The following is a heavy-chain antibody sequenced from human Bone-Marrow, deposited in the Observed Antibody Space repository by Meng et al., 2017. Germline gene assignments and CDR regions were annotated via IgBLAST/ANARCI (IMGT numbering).Heavy chain of an antibody. J-gene: IGHJ4*02. CDR3: ARSRDYASLPDY. CDR2: ISAYNGNT. D-gene: IGHD3-16*01. Sequence: QVHRVQSGAEVKKPGASVKVSCKASGYTFTSYGISWVRQAPGQGLEWMGWISAYNGNTNYAPKLQGSVTMTTATSTSTAYLALRRLRSYVTAVSSCARSRDYASLPDYWGQGTLVTVSS. CDR1: GYTFTSYG. V-gene: IGHV1-18*01.